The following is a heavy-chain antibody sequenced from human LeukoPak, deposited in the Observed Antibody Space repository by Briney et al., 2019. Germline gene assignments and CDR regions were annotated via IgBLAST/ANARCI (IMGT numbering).Heavy chain of an antibody. V-gene: IGHV1-46*01. Sequence: GASVKVSCKASGYTFTSYYMHWVRQAPGQGLEWMGIINPSGGSTSYAQKFQGRVTITADESTSTAYMELSSLRSEDTAVYYCARVGEVRGVIITYFDYWGQGTLVTVSS. J-gene: IGHJ4*02. CDR1: GYTFTSYY. CDR3: ARVGEVRGVIITYFDY. D-gene: IGHD3-10*01. CDR2: INPSGGST.